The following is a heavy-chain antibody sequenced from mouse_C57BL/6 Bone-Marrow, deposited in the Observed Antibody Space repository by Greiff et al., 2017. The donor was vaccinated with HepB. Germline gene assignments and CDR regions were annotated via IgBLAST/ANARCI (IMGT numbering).Heavy chain of an antibody. CDR3: ARRYGNYGFAY. D-gene: IGHD2-1*01. V-gene: IGHV5-4*01. CDR2: ISDGGSYT. CDR1: GFTFSSYA. Sequence: EVQLVESGGGLVKPGGSLKLSCAASGFTFSSYAMSWVRQTPEKRLEWVATISDGGSYTYYPDNVKGRFTISRDNAKNNLYLQMSHLKSDDTAMYYCARRYGNYGFAYWGQGTLVTVSA. J-gene: IGHJ3*01.